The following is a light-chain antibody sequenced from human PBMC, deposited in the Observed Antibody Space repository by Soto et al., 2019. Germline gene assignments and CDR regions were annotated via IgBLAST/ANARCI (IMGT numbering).Light chain of an antibody. CDR2: DAS. J-gene: IGKJ3*01. CDR3: RQRGNWPPT. Sequence: EIVLTQSPATLSLSPGERATLSCRASQSVSSYLAWYQQRPGQAPRLLIYDASNRATGIPARFSGSGSGTDFTLTISSLEPEDFAVYYCRQRGNWPPTFGPGTRVDI. V-gene: IGKV3-11*01. CDR1: QSVSSY.